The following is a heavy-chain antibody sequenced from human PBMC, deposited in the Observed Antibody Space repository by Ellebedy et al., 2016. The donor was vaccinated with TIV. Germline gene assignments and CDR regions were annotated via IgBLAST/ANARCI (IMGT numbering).Heavy chain of an antibody. J-gene: IGHJ4*02. CDR3: AKERHPRHPRWMGPAYFDY. D-gene: IGHD4-23*01. Sequence: GESLKISCTASAFTFSAYGMHWVRQAPGKGLEWVAVISPDGSKTYYADSVQGRFTISRDNSNNTLYLQMTSLRTEDTAVYYCAKERHPRHPRWMGPAYFDYWGQGTLVAVSS. CDR1: AFTFSAYG. V-gene: IGHV3-30*18. CDR2: ISPDGSKT.